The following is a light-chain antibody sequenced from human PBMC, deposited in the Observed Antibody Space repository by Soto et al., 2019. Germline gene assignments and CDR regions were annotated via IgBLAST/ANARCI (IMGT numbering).Light chain of an antibody. J-gene: IGLJ2*01. CDR2: DVS. V-gene: IGLV2-14*01. CDR3: SSYSSSTNLV. Sequence: QSVLTQPASVSGSPGQSITISCTGSSSDVGAYNYVSWYQQHPDKAPKLVIYDVSNRPSGVSDRFSGSKSGNTASLTISGLQAEDEADYYCSSYSSSTNLVFGGGTKLTVL. CDR1: SSDVGAYNY.